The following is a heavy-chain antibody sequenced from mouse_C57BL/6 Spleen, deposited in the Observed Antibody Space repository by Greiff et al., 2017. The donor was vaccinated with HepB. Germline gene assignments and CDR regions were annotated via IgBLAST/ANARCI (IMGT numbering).Heavy chain of an antibody. CDR1: GYTFTSYW. V-gene: IGHV1-64*01. CDR2: IHPNSGST. J-gene: IGHJ2*01. D-gene: IGHD1-1*01. Sequence: QVQLQQPGAELVKPGASVKLSCKASGYTFTSYWMHWVKQRPGQGLEWIGMIHPNSGSTNYNEKFKSKATLTVDKSSSTAYMQLSSLTSEDSAVYYCARGDYYYGSSCYFYYWCPGPTLTVSS. CDR3: ARGDYYYGSSCYFYY.